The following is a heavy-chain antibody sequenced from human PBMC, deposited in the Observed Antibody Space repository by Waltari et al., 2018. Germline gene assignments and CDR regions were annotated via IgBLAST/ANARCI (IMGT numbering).Heavy chain of an antibody. D-gene: IGHD5-18*01. CDR1: GGSISSSSYY. CDR3: AGHGDTAMVSRGDWFDP. V-gene: IGHV4-39*01. J-gene: IGHJ5*02. CDR2: IYYSGST. Sequence: QLQLQESGPGLVKPSETLSLTCTVSGGSISSSSYYWGWIRQPPGKGLEWIGSIYYSGSTYDNPSLKSRVTISVDTSKNQFSLKLSSVTAADTAVYYCAGHGDTAMVSRGDWFDPWGQGTLVTVSS.